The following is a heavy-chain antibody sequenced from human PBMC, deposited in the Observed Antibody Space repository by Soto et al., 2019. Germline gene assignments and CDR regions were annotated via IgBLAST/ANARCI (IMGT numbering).Heavy chain of an antibody. V-gene: IGHV3-74*01. D-gene: IGHD1-7*01. CDR1: GFTFSSYS. J-gene: IGHJ4*02. Sequence: GGSLRLSCAASGFTFSSYSMNWVRQAPGKGLVWVSRINGDGSSTNYADFVKGRFTISRDNDKNTLYLQINSLRAEDTAVYYCARGARNFYYFDYWGQGALVTVSS. CDR2: INGDGSST. CDR3: ARGARNFYYFDY.